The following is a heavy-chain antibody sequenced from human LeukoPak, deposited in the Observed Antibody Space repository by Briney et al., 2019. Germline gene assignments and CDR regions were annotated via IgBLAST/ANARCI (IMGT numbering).Heavy chain of an antibody. CDR2: ISWNSGSI. CDR3: ALSSSSWYKDAFDI. Sequence: GWSLRLSCAASGFTFDDYAMHWVRQAPGKGLEWVSGISWNSGSIGYADSVKGRFTISRDNAKNSLYLQMNSLRAEDMALYYCALSSSSWYKDAFDIWGQGTMVTVSS. D-gene: IGHD6-13*01. CDR1: GFTFDDYA. V-gene: IGHV3-9*03. J-gene: IGHJ3*02.